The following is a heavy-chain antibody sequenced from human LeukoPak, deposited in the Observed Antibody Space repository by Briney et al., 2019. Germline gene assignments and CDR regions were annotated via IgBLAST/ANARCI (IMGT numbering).Heavy chain of an antibody. V-gene: IGHV3-48*01. CDR3: AKQRGYTLRIAFDI. D-gene: IGHD5-18*01. CDR2: ISSSSSTI. Sequence: GGSLRLSCAASGFTFSSYSMNWVRQAPGKGLEWVSYISSSSSTIYYADSVKGRFTISRDNSKNTLYLQMNSLRAEDTAVYYCAKQRGYTLRIAFDIWGQGTMVTVSS. CDR1: GFTFSSYS. J-gene: IGHJ3*02.